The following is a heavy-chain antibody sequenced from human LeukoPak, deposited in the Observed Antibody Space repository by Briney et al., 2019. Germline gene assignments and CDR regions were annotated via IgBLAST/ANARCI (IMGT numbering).Heavy chain of an antibody. V-gene: IGHV3-21*01. J-gene: IGHJ3*02. D-gene: IGHD2-8*01. CDR2: MSGSGSST. CDR1: GLTVSSSY. CDR3: ARGGRANGVYDAFDI. Sequence: GGSLRLSCAASGLTVSSSYMTWVRQAPGKGLEWVSAMSGSGSSTYYADSVKGRFTISRDDAKNSLYLQMNTLRAEDTALYYCARGGRANGVYDAFDIWGQGTMVTVSS.